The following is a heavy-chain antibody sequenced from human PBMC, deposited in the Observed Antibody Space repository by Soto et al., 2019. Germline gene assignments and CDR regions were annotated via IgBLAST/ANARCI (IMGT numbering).Heavy chain of an antibody. D-gene: IGHD1-26*01. CDR2: LYYSGGT. CDR1: GGSISSSSYY. J-gene: IGHJ4*02. CDR3: VRTAVEVGATRFDY. V-gene: IGHV4-39*01. Sequence: QLQLQESGPGLVKPSETLSLTCTDSGGSISSSSYYWGWIRQPPRKGLEWIRSLYYSGGTYYNPSHKSRVTTSVDTSKTQSSLTLSSVTSADTAVYYCVRTAVEVGATRFDYWGQGTLVTVSS.